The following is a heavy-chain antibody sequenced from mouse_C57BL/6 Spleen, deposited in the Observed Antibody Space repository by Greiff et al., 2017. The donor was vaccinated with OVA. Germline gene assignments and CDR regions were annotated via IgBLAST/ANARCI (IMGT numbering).Heavy chain of an antibody. V-gene: IGHV1-52*01. J-gene: IGHJ4*01. CDR1: GYTFTSYW. Sequence: VQLQQPGAELVRPGSSVKLSCKASGYTFTSYWMHWVKQRPIQGLEWIGNIDPSDSETHSNQKFKDKATLTVDKSSSTAYMQLSSLTSEDSAVDYCARSGYYYAMDYWGQGTSVTVSS. D-gene: IGHD1-2*01. CDR3: ARSGYYYAMDY. CDR2: IDPSDSET.